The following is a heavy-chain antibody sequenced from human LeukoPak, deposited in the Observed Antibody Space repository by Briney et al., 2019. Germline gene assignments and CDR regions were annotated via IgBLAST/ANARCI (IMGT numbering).Heavy chain of an antibody. CDR2: INSDGSST. J-gene: IGHJ4*02. D-gene: IGHD5-12*01. V-gene: IGHV3-74*01. CDR1: GFTFSSFW. CDR3: ARGYSGYDYWN. Sequence: GGSLRLSCAASGFTFSSFWLHWVRQAPGEGLVWVSRINSDGSSTSYADSVKGRFTISRDNAKNTLYLQMNSLRAEDTAVYYCARGYSGYDYWNWGQGTLVTVSS.